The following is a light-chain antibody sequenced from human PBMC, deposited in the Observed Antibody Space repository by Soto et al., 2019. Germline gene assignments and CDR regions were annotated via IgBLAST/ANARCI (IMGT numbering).Light chain of an antibody. Sequence: QSALTQPASVSGSPGQSITIFCTGTSSDVGAYNFVSWHQQHPGKAPKLMIYNVYDRPSGISYRISGSKSGNTASLTISGLQGEDEADYYCSAYTVSRTYVFGTGTKVTVL. CDR2: NVY. V-gene: IGLV2-14*03. J-gene: IGLJ1*01. CDR1: SSDVGAYNF. CDR3: SAYTVSRTYV.